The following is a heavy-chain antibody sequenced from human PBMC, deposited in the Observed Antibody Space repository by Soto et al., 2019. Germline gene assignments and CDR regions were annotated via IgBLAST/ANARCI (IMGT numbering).Heavy chain of an antibody. V-gene: IGHV3-30*03. Sequence: QVQLVESGGGVVQPGRSLRLSCAASGFTSSDYGMHWVRQAPGRGLEWVAVTASDGTYKYYGDSVKGRFTISRDNSRSTLYLQMNSLRDDDTAVYYCARKNAGTVWELPDYWGQGTLVTVSS. J-gene: IGHJ4*02. CDR1: GFTSSDYG. D-gene: IGHD1-26*01. CDR2: TASDGTYK. CDR3: ARKNAGTVWELPDY.